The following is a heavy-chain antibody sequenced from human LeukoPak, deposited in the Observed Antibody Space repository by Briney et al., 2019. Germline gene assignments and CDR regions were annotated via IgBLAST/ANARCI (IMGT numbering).Heavy chain of an antibody. J-gene: IGHJ4*02. D-gene: IGHD7-27*01. CDR3: ARDLSSTSNWEFDY. CDR2: MNGNSGVT. Sequence: ASVKVSCKASGYTFTDSFIHWVRQAPGQGPEWMGRMNGNSGVTMYAQTLQDRVTMTRDTSISTAYTELSRLTSDDTAVYYCARDLSSTSNWEFDYWGQGTLVTVSS. CDR1: GYTFTDSF. V-gene: IGHV1-2*06.